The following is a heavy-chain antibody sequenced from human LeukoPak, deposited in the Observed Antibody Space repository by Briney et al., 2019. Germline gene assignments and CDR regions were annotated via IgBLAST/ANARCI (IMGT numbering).Heavy chain of an antibody. CDR1: GFTFTSYA. V-gene: IGHV1-3*01. CDR3: ARMRGRLAFDY. CDR2: INAGNGNT. Sequence: GGSLRLSCAASGFTFTSYAMHWVRQAPGQRLEWMGWINAGNGNTKYSQKFQGRVTIARDTSASTAYMELSSLRSEDTAVYYCARMRGRLAFDYWGQGTLVTVSS. D-gene: IGHD3-10*01. J-gene: IGHJ4*02.